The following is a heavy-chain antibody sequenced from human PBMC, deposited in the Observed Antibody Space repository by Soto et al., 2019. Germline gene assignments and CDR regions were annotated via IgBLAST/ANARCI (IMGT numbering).Heavy chain of an antibody. CDR3: AKRELGTLNRDY. V-gene: IGHV3-23*01. J-gene: IGHJ4*02. CDR2: ISGSGGST. CDR1: GFTFSSYA. D-gene: IGHD7-27*01. Sequence: GESLKISCAASGFTFSSYAMSWVRQAPGKGLEWVSAISGSGGSTYYADSVKGRFTISRDNSKNTLYLQMNSLRAEDTAVYYCAKRELGTLNRDYWGQGTLVTVSS.